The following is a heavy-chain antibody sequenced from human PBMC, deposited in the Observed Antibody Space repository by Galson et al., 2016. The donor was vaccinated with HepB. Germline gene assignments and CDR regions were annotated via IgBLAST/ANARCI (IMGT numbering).Heavy chain of an antibody. J-gene: IGHJ4*02. CDR3: AREGTGAAGHFGY. Sequence: TLSLTCTVSGDSISSISSGTYFWSWIRQPAGKGLEWIGRISPSGRTNYNPSLKSRVTISVDPSKNHFSLKLTSVTAADTAVYYCAREGTGAAGHFGYWGQGALVTVSS. V-gene: IGHV4-61*02. CDR1: GDSISSISSGTYF. D-gene: IGHD6-13*01. CDR2: ISPSGRT.